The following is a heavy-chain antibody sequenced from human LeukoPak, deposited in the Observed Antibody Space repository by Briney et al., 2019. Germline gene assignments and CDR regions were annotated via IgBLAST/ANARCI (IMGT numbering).Heavy chain of an antibody. CDR3: ARDRSSGYPIDY. J-gene: IGHJ4*02. CDR1: GYTFTSYD. V-gene: IGHV1-18*01. D-gene: IGHD3-3*01. CDR2: ISAYNGNT. Sequence: ASVKVSCKASGYTFTSYDINWVRQATGQGLEWMGWISAYNGNTNYAQKLQGRVTMTTDTSTSTAYMELRSLRSDDTAVYYCARDRSSGYPIDYWGQGTLVTVSS.